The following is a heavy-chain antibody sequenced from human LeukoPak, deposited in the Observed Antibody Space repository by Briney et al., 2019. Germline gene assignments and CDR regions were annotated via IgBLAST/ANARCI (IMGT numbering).Heavy chain of an antibody. D-gene: IGHD3-10*01. CDR2: ISGSGGGT. CDR3: AKGTWFGDPNWFDP. J-gene: IGHJ5*02. V-gene: IGHV3-23*01. Sequence: GGSLRLSCVVSGITVSNYGMSWVRQAPGKGLEWVSNISGSGGGTAYADSVKGRFTISRDNSKNTLYLQMNSLRAEDTAVYYCAKGTWFGDPNWFDPWGQGTLVTVSS. CDR1: GITVSNYG.